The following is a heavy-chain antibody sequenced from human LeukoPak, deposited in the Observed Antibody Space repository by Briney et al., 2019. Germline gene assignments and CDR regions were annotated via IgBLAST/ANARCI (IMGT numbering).Heavy chain of an antibody. CDR3: ARDPGPSTAAWGAFDI. D-gene: IGHD6-6*01. CDR1: GLTFSRYW. CDR2: IKQDGSET. V-gene: IGHV3-7*01. Sequence: GGSLRLSCAASGLTFSRYWMTWVRQAPGKGLEWVANIKQDGSETYYVDSVKGRFTISRDNAKSSLYLQVNSLRAEDTAVYFCARDPGPSTAAWGAFDIWGQGTVVTVSS. J-gene: IGHJ3*02.